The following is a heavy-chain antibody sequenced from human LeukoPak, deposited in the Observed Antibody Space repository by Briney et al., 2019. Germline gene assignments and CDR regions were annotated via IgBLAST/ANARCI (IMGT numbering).Heavy chain of an antibody. Sequence: GGSLRLSCAASGFTFSDYYMSWICQAPGKGLEWVSYISSSSSYTNYADSVKGRFTISRDNAQNSLYLQMNSLRAEDTAVYYCARGSGVVVISYFDYWGQGTLVTVSS. CDR3: ARGSGVVVISYFDY. J-gene: IGHJ4*02. V-gene: IGHV3-11*05. CDR2: ISSSSSYT. D-gene: IGHD3-22*01. CDR1: GFTFSDYY.